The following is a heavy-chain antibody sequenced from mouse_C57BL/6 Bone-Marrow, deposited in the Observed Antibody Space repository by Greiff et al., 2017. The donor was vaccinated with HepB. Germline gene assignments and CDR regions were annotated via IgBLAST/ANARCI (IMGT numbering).Heavy chain of an antibody. CDR3: ARPGTGWYFDV. CDR2: IYPGDGDT. CDR1: GYAFSSSW. Sequence: VQLQQSGPELVKPGASVKISCKASGYAFSSSWMNWVKQRPGKGLEWIGRIYPGDGDTNYNGKFKGKATLTADKSSSTAYMQLSSLTSEDSAVYFCARPGTGWYFDVWGTGTTVTVSS. J-gene: IGHJ1*03. D-gene: IGHD4-1*01. V-gene: IGHV1-82*01.